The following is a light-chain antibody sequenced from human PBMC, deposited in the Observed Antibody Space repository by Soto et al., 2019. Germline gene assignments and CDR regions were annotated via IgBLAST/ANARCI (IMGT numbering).Light chain of an antibody. V-gene: IGLV2-14*03. Sequence: QSALTQPASVSGSPGQSITISCTGTSSDVGLYTYVSWYQQYPGKAPKLMIYGVSNRPSGTSPRFSGSKSGNTASLTISGLQVEDEAAYYCSLYTSSNTLVFGGGTKVTVL. CDR3: SLYTSSNTLV. CDR1: SSDVGLYTY. CDR2: GVS. J-gene: IGLJ3*02.